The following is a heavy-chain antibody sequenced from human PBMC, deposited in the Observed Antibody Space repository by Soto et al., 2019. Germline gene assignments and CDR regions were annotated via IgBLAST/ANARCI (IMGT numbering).Heavy chain of an antibody. J-gene: IGHJ3*02. CDR3: ARSIIGYCSGGSCYAYFDI. D-gene: IGHD2-15*01. CDR1: GYTFTSYG. V-gene: IGHV1-18*01. CDR2: ISAYNGNT. Sequence: QVQLVQSGAEVKKPGASVKVSCKASGYTFTSYGISWVRQAPGQGLEWMGWISAYNGNTNYAQKLKGRVTMTTDTSTSTAYMELRSLRSDDTAVYYCARSIIGYCSGGSCYAYFDIWGQGTMVTVSS.